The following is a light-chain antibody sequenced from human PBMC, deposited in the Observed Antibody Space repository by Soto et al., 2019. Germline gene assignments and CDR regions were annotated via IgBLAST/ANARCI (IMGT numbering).Light chain of an antibody. CDR3: AAWDVSLVV. CDR2: SDN. V-gene: IGLV1-44*01. J-gene: IGLJ2*01. Sequence: QSVLTQPPSASGTPGQRVTISCSGSSSNIGTNTVIWYQQLPGAAPKLLIYSDNQPPAGVPVRFSGSKSGTSASLAISGLQSEDEADYYCAAWDVSLVVFGGGTKLTVL. CDR1: SSNIGTNT.